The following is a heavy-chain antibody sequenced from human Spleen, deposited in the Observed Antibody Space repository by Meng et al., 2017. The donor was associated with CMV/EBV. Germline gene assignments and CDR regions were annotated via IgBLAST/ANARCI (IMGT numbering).Heavy chain of an antibody. CDR3: ARIKRGGSHFDY. V-gene: IGHV2-70D*14. CDR2: IDWDDVK. D-gene: IGHD3-16*01. J-gene: IGHJ4*02. CDR1: GFSLSTSGMR. Sequence: SGPTLVKPTQTLTLTCTFSGFSLSTSGMRVSWIRQPPGKALEWLARIDWDDVKFYSTSPKTRLTISKDTSKNQVVLTMTNMDPVDTATYYCARIKRGGSHFDYWGQGTLVTVSS.